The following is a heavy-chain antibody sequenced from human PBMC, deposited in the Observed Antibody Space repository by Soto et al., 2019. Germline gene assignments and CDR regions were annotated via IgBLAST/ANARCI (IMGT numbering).Heavy chain of an antibody. V-gene: IGHV4-34*01. CDR1: GGSFSGYY. J-gene: IGHJ5*02. CDR2: INHSGST. Sequence: PSETLSLTCAVYGGSFSGYYWSWIRQPPGKGLEWIGEINHSGSTNYNPSLKSRVTISVDTSKNQFSLKLSSVTAADTAVYYCARGSVVVPVAMVNWFDPWGQGTLVTVSS. D-gene: IGHD2-2*01. CDR3: ARGSVVVPVAMVNWFDP.